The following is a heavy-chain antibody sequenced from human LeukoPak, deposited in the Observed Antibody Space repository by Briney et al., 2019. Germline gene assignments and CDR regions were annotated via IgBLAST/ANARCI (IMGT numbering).Heavy chain of an antibody. V-gene: IGHV3-23*01. CDR2: ISSSGGST. Sequence: GGSLRLSCTASGFTSGFSFSTYAMSWVRQAPGKGLEWVSTISSSGGSTYYADSVKGRFTISRDNSKSTLYLQMDTLRADDTAVYYCAKDGWFYGSSGLGAFDVWGQGTMVTVSS. CDR3: AKDGWFYGSSGLGAFDV. J-gene: IGHJ3*01. D-gene: IGHD3-22*01. CDR1: GFSFSTYA.